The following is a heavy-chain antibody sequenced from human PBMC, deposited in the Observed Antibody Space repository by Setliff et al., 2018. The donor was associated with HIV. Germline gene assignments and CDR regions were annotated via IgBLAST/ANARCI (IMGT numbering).Heavy chain of an antibody. CDR1: GDSVSRYY. CDR2: ASYSGNA. D-gene: IGHD3-3*01. V-gene: IGHV4-59*02. Sequence: SETLSLTCTVSGDSVSRYYWSWIRQSPGKGLEWIGYASYSGNANYNPSLKSRVTISVDTTKNQFSLKLTSMTAADTAIYYCARDYSTLGRSDDAFDMWGPGTMVTVS. J-gene: IGHJ3*02. CDR3: ARDYSTLGRSDDAFDM.